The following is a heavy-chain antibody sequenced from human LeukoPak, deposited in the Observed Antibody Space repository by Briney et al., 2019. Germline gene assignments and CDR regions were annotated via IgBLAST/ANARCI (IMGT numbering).Heavy chain of an antibody. D-gene: IGHD5-18*01. CDR2: ISSSSSYI. J-gene: IGHJ5*02. CDR3: ARTAASWFDP. CDR1: GFTFSSYS. Sequence: PGGSLRLSCAASGFTFSSYSMNWVRQAPGKGLEWVSSISSSSSYICYADSVKGRFTISRDNAKNSLYLQMNSLRAEDTAVYYCARTAASWFDPWGQGTLVTVSS. V-gene: IGHV3-21*01.